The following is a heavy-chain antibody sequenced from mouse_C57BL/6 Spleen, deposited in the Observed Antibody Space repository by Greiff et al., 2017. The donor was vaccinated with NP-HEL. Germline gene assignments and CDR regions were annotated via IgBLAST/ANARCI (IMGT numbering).Heavy chain of an antibody. V-gene: IGHV1-78*01. CDR2: IYPRDGST. D-gene: IGHD4-1*01. CDR1: GYTFTDHT. CDR3: ARETPGRGDYFDY. Sequence: VQLQQSDAELVKPEASVKISCKVSGYTFTDHTIHWMKQRPEQGLEWIGYIYPRDGSTKYNEKFKGKATLTADKSSSTAYMQLNSLTSEDSAVDLCARETPGRGDYFDYWGQGTTLTVSS. J-gene: IGHJ2*01.